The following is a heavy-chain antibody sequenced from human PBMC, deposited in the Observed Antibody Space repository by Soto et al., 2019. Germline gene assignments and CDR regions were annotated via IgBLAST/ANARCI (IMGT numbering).Heavy chain of an antibody. Sequence: QVQLVQSGAEVKKPGSSVKVSCKASGGTFSSYAISWVRQAPGQGLEWMGGIIPIFGTANYAQKFQGRVTITEDETTSTAYMELSSLRAEDTAVYYCAREGASGSHIGYWGQGNLVTVSS. CDR2: IIPIFGTA. V-gene: IGHV1-69*01. J-gene: IGHJ4*02. D-gene: IGHD3-22*01. CDR3: AREGASGSHIGY. CDR1: GGTFSSYA.